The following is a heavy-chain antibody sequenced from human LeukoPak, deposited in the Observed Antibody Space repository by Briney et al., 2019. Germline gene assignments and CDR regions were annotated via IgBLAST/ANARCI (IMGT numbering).Heavy chain of an antibody. CDR3: ARRGFCSGGSCYSHAFDF. Sequence: GESLKISCKVSGYSFTTYWIGWVRQMPGKGLEWMGIIYPGDSDTKYSPSFQGQVTISADKPISTAYLQWSSLKASDTAMYCARRGFCSGGSCYSHAFDFWGQGTMVTVSS. CDR1: GYSFTTYW. J-gene: IGHJ3*01. D-gene: IGHD2-15*01. CDR2: IYPGDSDT. V-gene: IGHV5-51*01.